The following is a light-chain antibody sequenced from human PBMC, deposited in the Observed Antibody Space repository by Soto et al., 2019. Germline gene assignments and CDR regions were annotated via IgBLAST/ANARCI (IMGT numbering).Light chain of an antibody. CDR3: QQYGSSGT. J-gene: IGKJ1*01. CDR1: QNLGTLY. Sequence: EIVLKQSPGTLSLSPGERGTLSCRASQNLGTLYLAWFQQKPGQAPRLLIYGASSRATGIPDRFSGSGSGTDFTLTISRLEPEDFAVYYCQQYGSSGTFGQGTKVDIK. CDR2: GAS. V-gene: IGKV3-20*01.